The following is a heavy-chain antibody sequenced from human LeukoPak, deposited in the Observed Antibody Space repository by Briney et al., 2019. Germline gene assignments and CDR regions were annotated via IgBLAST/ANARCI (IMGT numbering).Heavy chain of an antibody. Sequence: GGSLRLSCAASGFTFSSYAMSWVRQAPGKGLEWVSAISGSGGSTYYADSVKGRFTISRDNSKNTLYLQMNSLRAEDTAVYYCAKVDHDFWSGYSPYHFDYWGQGTLVTVSS. CDR3: AKVDHDFWSGYSPYHFDY. V-gene: IGHV3-23*01. CDR1: GFTFSSYA. CDR2: ISGSGGST. D-gene: IGHD3-3*01. J-gene: IGHJ4*02.